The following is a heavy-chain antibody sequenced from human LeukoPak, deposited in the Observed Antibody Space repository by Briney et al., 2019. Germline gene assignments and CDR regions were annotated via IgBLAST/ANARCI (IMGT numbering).Heavy chain of an antibody. D-gene: IGHD2-2*02. J-gene: IGHJ4*02. Sequence: GASVKVSCKASGYTFTAYYIHWVRQAPGQGLEWMGWINPTSGDTKNVQKFQDRVTMTRDTSIGTAYMELSSLRSDDTAVYYCARDREDTTYTLLDYWGQGTLVTVSS. CDR1: GYTFTAYY. V-gene: IGHV1-2*02. CDR2: INPTSGDT. CDR3: ARDREDTTYTLLDY.